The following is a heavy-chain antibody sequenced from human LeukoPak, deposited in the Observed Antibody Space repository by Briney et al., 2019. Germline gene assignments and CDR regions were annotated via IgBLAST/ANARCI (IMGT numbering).Heavy chain of an antibody. CDR2: INHSGST. J-gene: IGHJ5*02. D-gene: IGHD2-2*01. V-gene: IGHV4-34*01. CDR3: ARTRIAVVPASRRGWFDP. Sequence: PSETLSLTCAVYGGSFSGYYWSWIRQPPGKGLEWIGEINHSGSTNYNPSLKSRVTISVDTSKNQFSLKLSSVTAADTAVYYCARTRIAVVPASRRGWFDPWGQGTLVTVSS. CDR1: GGSFSGYY.